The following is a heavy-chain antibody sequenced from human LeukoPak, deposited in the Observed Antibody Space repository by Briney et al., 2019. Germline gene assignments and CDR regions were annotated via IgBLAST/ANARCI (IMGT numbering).Heavy chain of an antibody. CDR1: GGSISSYY. J-gene: IGHJ5*02. CDR2: IYYSGST. CDR3: ARHKHRSYGSGIDWFDP. V-gene: IGHV4-59*08. Sequence: SGTLSLTCTVSGGSISSYYWSWIRQPPGKGLEWIGYIYYSGSTNYNPSLKSRVTISVDTSKNQFSLKLSSVTAADTAVYYCARHKHRSYGSGIDWFDPWGQGTLVTVSS. D-gene: IGHD3-10*01.